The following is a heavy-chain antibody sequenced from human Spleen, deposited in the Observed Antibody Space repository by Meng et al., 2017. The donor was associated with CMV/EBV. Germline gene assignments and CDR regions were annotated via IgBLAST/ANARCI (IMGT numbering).Heavy chain of an antibody. J-gene: IGHJ4*02. CDR1: GFTFSDSY. V-gene: IGHV3-11*01. D-gene: IGHD1-7*01. Sequence: QVQLVESGGGFVKPGGSLRLSCAASGFTFSDSYMSWIRQAPGRGLEWISYISSGGSTIYYADSVKGRFTISRDNAKNSLYLQMNSLRAEDTAVYYCARDLRTGTADWGQGTLVTVSS. CDR2: ISSGGSTI. CDR3: ARDLRTGTAD.